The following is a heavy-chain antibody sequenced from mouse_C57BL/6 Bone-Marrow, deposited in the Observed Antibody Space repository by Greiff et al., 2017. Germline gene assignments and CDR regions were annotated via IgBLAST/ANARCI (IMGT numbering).Heavy chain of an antibody. D-gene: IGHD1-1*01. V-gene: IGHV2-2*01. Sequence: QVQLQQSGPGLVQPSQSLSITCTVSGFSLTSYGVHWVRQSPGKGLEWLGVIWSGGSTDDNAAFISRMSISKDNSKSQVFFKMNSLQADDTAIYYCASPYYYGSSYPYYYAMDYWGQGTSVTVSS. CDR1: GFSLTSYG. CDR2: IWSGGST. J-gene: IGHJ4*01. CDR3: ASPYYYGSSYPYYYAMDY.